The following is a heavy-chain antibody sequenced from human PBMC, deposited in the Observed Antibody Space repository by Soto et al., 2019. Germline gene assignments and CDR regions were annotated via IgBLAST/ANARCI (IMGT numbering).Heavy chain of an antibody. Sequence: EVQLLESGGGLVQPGGSLTLSCAASGFTFINYAMTGVRQAPGKGLEWVSGISVGGGSTYYADSVKGRFTISRDHSKNTLYEQMNSLRVEDTAIYYCAKASPYSSTWYDYWGHGTLVTVSS. V-gene: IGHV3-23*01. CDR2: ISVGGGST. D-gene: IGHD6-13*01. CDR1: GFTFINYA. J-gene: IGHJ5*01. CDR3: AKASPYSSTWYDY.